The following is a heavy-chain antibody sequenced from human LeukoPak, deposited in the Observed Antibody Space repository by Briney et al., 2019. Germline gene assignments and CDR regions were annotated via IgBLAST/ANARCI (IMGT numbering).Heavy chain of an antibody. CDR1: GFTFSSYS. CDR3: ARDLLITFGGAPYLDY. Sequence: PGGSLRLSCAASGFTFSSYSMNWVRQAPGKGLEWVSFISTSSSYIYYADSVKGRFTISRDNAKNSLYLQMNSLRAEDTAVYYCARDLLITFGGAPYLDYWGQGTLVTVSS. J-gene: IGHJ4*02. CDR2: ISTSSSYI. D-gene: IGHD3-16*01. V-gene: IGHV3-21*01.